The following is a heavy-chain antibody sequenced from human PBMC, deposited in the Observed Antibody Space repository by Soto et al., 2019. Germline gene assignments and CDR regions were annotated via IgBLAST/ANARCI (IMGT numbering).Heavy chain of an antibody. CDR2: IIPIFGTA. J-gene: IGHJ4*02. Sequence: QVQLVQSGAEVKKPGSSVKVSCKASGGTFSSYAISWVRQAPGQGLEWMGGIIPIFGTANYAQKFQGRVTITAEESTSTAYMELSSLRSEDTAVSYCASHPDNYYDISGYPMFGYWGQGTLVTVSS. V-gene: IGHV1-69*01. CDR3: ASHPDNYYDISGYPMFGY. D-gene: IGHD3-22*01. CDR1: GGTFSSYA.